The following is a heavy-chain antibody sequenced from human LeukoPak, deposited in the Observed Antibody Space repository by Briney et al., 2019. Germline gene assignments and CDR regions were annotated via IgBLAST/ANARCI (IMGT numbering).Heavy chain of an antibody. CDR1: GFTVSSDY. V-gene: IGHV3-66*02. D-gene: IGHD1-26*01. CDR3: ARDKIGYYRWFDP. CDR2: IYSGGST. Sequence: GGSLRLSCAASGFTVSSDYMSWVRQAPGKGLEWVSVIYSGGSTYYADSVRGRFTISRDNAKNSLYLQMNSLRAEDTAVYYCARDKIGYYRWFDPWGQGTLVTVSS. J-gene: IGHJ5*02.